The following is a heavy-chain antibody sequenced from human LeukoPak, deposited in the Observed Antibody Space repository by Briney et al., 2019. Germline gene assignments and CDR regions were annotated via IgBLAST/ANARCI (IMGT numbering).Heavy chain of an antibody. CDR1: GLTVSSTY. D-gene: IGHD2-15*01. CDR3: ASRHCSGGRSYFAGADPFDY. V-gene: IGHV3-53*01. J-gene: IGHJ4*02. Sequence: PGGSLRLSCAASGLTVSSTYMSWVRQAPGKGLEWVSVIYSGGSTSYVDSVKGRFTTSRDNSKNTLYLQMNSLRAEDTAVYYCASRHCSGGRSYFAGADPFDYWGQGTLVTVSS. CDR2: IYSGGST.